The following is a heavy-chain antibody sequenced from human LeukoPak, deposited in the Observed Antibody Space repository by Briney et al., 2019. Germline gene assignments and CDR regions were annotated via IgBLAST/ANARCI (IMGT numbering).Heavy chain of an antibody. CDR3: AKFSPPYYYDSSGYSY. V-gene: IGHV3-48*03. Sequence: GGSLRLSCAASGFTFSSYEVNWVRQAPGKGLEWVSYISSSGSTIYYADSVKGRFTISRDNAKTSLYLQMNSLRAEDTAVYYCAKFSPPYYYDSSGYSYWGQGTLVTVSS. CDR1: GFTFSSYE. D-gene: IGHD3-22*01. CDR2: ISSSGSTI. J-gene: IGHJ4*02.